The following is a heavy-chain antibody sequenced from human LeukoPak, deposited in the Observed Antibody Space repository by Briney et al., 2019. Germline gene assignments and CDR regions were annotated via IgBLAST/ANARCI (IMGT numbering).Heavy chain of an antibody. J-gene: IGHJ4*02. CDR2: IYYSGST. CDR3: ARADVGYYDSSGYFPFDY. D-gene: IGHD3-22*01. Sequence: SETLSLTCTVSGGSISSSSYYWGWIRQPPGKGLEWIGSIYYSGSTYYNPSLKSRVTISVDTSKNQFSLKLSSVTAADTAVYYCARADVGYYDSSGYFPFDYWGQGTLVTVSS. CDR1: GGSISSSSYY. V-gene: IGHV4-39*07.